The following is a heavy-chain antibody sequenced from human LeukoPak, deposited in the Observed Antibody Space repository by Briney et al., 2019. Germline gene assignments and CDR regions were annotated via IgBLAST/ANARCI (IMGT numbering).Heavy chain of an antibody. CDR3: ARGVLSGDYGRYFDY. CDR1: GYTFTGYY. V-gene: IGHV1-2*02. Sequence: GASVKVSCKASGYTFTGYYMHWVRQAPGQGLEWMGWINPKSGGTNYAQKFQGRVTMTRDTSISTAYMELSRLTSDDTAVYYCARGVLSGDYGRYFDYWGQGALVTVSS. J-gene: IGHJ4*03. D-gene: IGHD4-17*01. CDR2: INPKSGGT.